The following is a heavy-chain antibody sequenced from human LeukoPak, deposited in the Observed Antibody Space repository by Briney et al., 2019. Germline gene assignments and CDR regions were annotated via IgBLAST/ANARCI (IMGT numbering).Heavy chain of an antibody. CDR2: INQDGSGK. CDR3: ARDNGRGFDY. V-gene: IGHV3-7*01. J-gene: IGHJ4*02. CDR1: GFTFISYA. Sequence: HSGGSLRLSCAASGFTFISYAIHWVRQAPGKGLEWVANINQDGSGKYYVGSVKGRFTISRDNDKNSVNLQMNSLRAEDTAVYYCARDNGRGFDYWGQGVLVTVSS. D-gene: IGHD2-15*01.